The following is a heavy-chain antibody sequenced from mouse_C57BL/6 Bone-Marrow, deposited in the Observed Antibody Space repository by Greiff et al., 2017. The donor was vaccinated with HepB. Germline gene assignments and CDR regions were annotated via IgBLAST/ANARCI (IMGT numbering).Heavy chain of an antibody. J-gene: IGHJ2*01. Sequence: VQLQQPGAELVRPGTSVKLSCKASGYTFTSYWMHWVKQRPGQGLEWIGVIDPSDSYTNYNQKFKGKATLTVDTSSSTAYMQLSSLTSEDSAVYYCARSGLALWGYWGQGTTLTVSS. CDR1: GYTFTSYW. CDR3: ARSGLALWGY. CDR2: IDPSDSYT. D-gene: IGHD3-1*01. V-gene: IGHV1-59*01.